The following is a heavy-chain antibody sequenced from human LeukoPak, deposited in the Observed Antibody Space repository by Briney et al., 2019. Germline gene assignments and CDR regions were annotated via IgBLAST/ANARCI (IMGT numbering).Heavy chain of an antibody. CDR3: AKDMGAAGAGYGWFEP. J-gene: IGHJ5*02. Sequence: PGGSLRLSCAASGFTFSSYAMSWVRQAPGKGLEWVSAISGSGGSTYYADSVKGRFTISRDNSKNTLYLQMNSLRAEDTAVYYRAKDMGAAGAGYGWFEPWGQGTLVTVSS. CDR1: GFTFSSYA. V-gene: IGHV3-23*01. D-gene: IGHD6-13*01. CDR2: ISGSGGST.